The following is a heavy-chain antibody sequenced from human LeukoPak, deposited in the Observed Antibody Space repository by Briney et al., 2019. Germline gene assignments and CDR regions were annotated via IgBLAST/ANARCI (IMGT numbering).Heavy chain of an antibody. CDR3: ARDLRLKAAAGPHHDY. J-gene: IGHJ4*02. Sequence: GASVKVSCKASGYTFTSYGISWVRQAPGQGLEWMGWISAYNGNTNYAQKLQGRVTMTTDTSTSTAYMELRSLRSDDTAVYYCARDLRLKAAAGPHHDYWGQGTLVTVSS. CDR1: GYTFTSYG. CDR2: ISAYNGNT. V-gene: IGHV1-18*01. D-gene: IGHD6-13*01.